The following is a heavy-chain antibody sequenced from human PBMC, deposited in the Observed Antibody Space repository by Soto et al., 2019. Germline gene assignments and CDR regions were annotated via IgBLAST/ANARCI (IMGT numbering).Heavy chain of an antibody. V-gene: IGHV3-49*04. CDR1: GFTFGDYA. Sequence: PGGSLRLSCTASGFTFGDYAMSWVRQAPGKGLEWVGFIRSKAYGGTTEYAASVKGRFTISRGDSKSIAYLQMNSLKTEDTAVYYCTRDPSPYIAAAPSDYYYGMDVWGQGTTVTVSS. CDR3: TRDPSPYIAAAPSDYYYGMDV. D-gene: IGHD6-13*01. CDR2: IRSKAYGGTT. J-gene: IGHJ6*02.